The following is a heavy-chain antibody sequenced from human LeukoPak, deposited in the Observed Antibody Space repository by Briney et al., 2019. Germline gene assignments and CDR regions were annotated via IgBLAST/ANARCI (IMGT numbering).Heavy chain of an antibody. V-gene: IGHV4-4*07. CDR2: VYTSGST. Sequence: SETLSLTCTVSGGSISCYYWSWIRQPAVKGLEYIGRVYTSGSTNYNPSLKSRVTISVDTSKNQFSLKLSSVTAADTAVYYCAGRDGYDWYYWGQRTLVTVSS. CDR1: GGSISCYY. J-gene: IGHJ4*02. CDR3: AGRDGYDWYY. D-gene: IGHD5-12*01.